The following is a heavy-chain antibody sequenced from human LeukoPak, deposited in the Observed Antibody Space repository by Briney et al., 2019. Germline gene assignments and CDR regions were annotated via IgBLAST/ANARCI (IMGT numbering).Heavy chain of an antibody. V-gene: IGHV3-74*01. CDR1: GFTFSNYW. CDR2: INSDGSST. J-gene: IGHJ6*04. D-gene: IGHD3-10*02. CDR3: AELGITMIGGV. Sequence: GGSLRLSCAASGFTFSNYWTHWVRHAPGKGLVWVSRINSDGSSTTYADSVKGRFTVSRDNAKNTLYLQMNSLRAEDTAVYYCAELGITMIGGVWGKGTTVTISS.